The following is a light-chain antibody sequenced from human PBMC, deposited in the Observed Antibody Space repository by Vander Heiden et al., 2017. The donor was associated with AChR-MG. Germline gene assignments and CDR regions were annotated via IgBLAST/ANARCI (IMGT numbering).Light chain of an antibody. J-gene: IGKJ4*01. CDR1: ETVTTE. Sequence: DIHMTQSPSSVSASLGDSVTITCRASETVTTEVNWYQHVPGRPPQLLISDASNLHSGISSRFRGSGSATLFTLTITDLQPEDFATFYCQQAYSTPPTFGGGTKVE. CDR3: QQAYSTPPT. CDR2: DAS. V-gene: IGKV1-39*01.